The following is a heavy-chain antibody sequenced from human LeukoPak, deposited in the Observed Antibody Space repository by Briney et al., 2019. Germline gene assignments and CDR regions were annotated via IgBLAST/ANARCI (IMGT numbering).Heavy chain of an antibody. CDR3: AKSPTVDAAFDI. Sequence: GGSLRLSCAASGFTFSSYAMNWVRQAPGKGLEWVSGIGYTGDSTFYADSVKGRFTVSRDSSKNTLFLHMNSLRAEDTALYYCAKSPTVDAAFDIWGQGIMVTVSS. J-gene: IGHJ3*02. D-gene: IGHD4-23*01. V-gene: IGHV3-23*01. CDR1: GFTFSSYA. CDR2: IGYTGDST.